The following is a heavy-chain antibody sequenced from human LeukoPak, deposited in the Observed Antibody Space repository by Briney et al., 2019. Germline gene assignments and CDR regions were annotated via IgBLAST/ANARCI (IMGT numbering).Heavy chain of an antibody. Sequence: SETLPLTCTVSGGSISSYYWSWIRQPPGKGLEWIGYIYYSGSTNYNPSLKSRVTISVDTSKNQFSLKLSSVTAADTAVYYCARGVDSSGDDDYWGQGTLVTVSS. CDR3: ARGVDSSGDDDY. CDR2: IYYSGST. J-gene: IGHJ4*02. CDR1: GGSISSYY. D-gene: IGHD3-22*01. V-gene: IGHV4-59*01.